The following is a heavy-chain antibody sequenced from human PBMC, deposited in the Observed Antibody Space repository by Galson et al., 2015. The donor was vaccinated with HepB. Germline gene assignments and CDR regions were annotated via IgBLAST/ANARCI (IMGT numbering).Heavy chain of an antibody. V-gene: IGHV3-11*01. CDR3: ARGARSDGSCNGCDWSGP. CDR1: GFTFSDYY. Sequence: SLRLSCAASGFTFSDYYMNWIRQVPGKGLEWISYISNGGTATYYADSVKSRFTVSRDNARNSLFLQMNSLRAQDTAVYYCARGARSDGSCNGCDWSGPWGQGSLVTVSS. D-gene: IGHD2-15*01. CDR2: ISNGGTAT. J-gene: IGHJ5*02.